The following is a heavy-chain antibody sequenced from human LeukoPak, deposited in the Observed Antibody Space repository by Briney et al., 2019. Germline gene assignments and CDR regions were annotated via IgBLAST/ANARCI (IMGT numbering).Heavy chain of an antibody. CDR3: TRLMAGFDP. CDR2: IRSKANSYAT. J-gene: IGHJ5*02. D-gene: IGHD2-8*01. CDR1: GFTFSGSA. Sequence: GGSLRLSCAASGFTFSGSAMHWVRQASGKGLEWVGRIRSKANSYATAYAASVKGRFTISRDDSKNTAYLQMNSLKTEDTAMYYCTRLMAGFDPWGQGTLVTVSS. V-gene: IGHV3-73*01.